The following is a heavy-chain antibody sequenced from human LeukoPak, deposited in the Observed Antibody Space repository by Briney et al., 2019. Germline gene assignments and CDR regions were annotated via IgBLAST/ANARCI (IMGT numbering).Heavy chain of an antibody. CDR2: INPHNGNT. J-gene: IGHJ4*02. V-gene: IGHV1-2*02. CDR1: GYTFTASY. Sequence: GASVKVSCKSSGYTFTASYIHWLRQVPGQGPEWMGWINPHNGNTNYSPRLQGRVTLTRDTSISTAYMELSRLTSGDTAIYFCAKSGSYTTYDSWGQGSLVTVSS. CDR3: AKSGSYTTYDS. D-gene: IGHD1-1*01.